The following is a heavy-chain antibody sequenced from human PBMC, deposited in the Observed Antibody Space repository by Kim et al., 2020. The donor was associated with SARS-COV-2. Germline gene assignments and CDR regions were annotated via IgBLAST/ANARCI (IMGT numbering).Heavy chain of an antibody. J-gene: IGHJ6*02. CDR3: ARDSCLSPMPYCGGDGSGMDV. V-gene: IGHV1-69*04. Sequence: SVKVSCKASGGTFSSYAISWVRQAPGQGLEWMGRIIPILGIANYAQKFQGRVTITADKSTSTAYMELSSLRSEDTAVYYCARDSCLSPMPYCGGDGSGMDVWGQGTTVTVSS. CDR1: GGTFSSYA. D-gene: IGHD2-21*02. CDR2: IIPILGIA.